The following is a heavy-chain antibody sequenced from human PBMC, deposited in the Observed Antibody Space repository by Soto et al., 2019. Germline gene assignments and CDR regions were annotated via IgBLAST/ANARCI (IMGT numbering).Heavy chain of an antibody. CDR2: ISYDGSNK. D-gene: IGHD3-10*01. J-gene: IGHJ4*02. CDR1: GFTFSSYA. V-gene: IGHV3-30-3*01. Sequence: GGSLRLSCAASGFTFSSYAMHWVRQAPGKGLEWVAVISYDGSNKYYADSVKGRFTISRDNSKNTLYLQMNSLRAEDTAVYYCASDYYGSGSYYRMFDYWGQGTLVTVSS. CDR3: ASDYYGSGSYYRMFDY.